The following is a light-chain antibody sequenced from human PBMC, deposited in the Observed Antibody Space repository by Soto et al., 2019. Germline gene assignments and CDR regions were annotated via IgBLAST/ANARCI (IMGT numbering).Light chain of an antibody. CDR3: ALYVGSGTVV. J-gene: IGLJ2*01. CDR1: SASVLTSYY. V-gene: IGLV8-61*01. Sequence: QTVVSQEPSFSVSPGETVTLTCCLTSASVLTSYYPSWYQQTPGQAPRTLIYSTNIRSSGVPDRFSGSILGNKAALTITGAQADDESDYYCALYVGSGTVVFGGGTKLTVL. CDR2: STN.